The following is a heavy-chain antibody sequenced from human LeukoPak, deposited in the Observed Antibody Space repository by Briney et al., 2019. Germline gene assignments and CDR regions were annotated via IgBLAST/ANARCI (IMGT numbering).Heavy chain of an antibody. CDR2: ISYDDGSNK. V-gene: IGHV3-30*04. CDR3: ARESGGNTPYYFDY. J-gene: IGHJ4*02. Sequence: GRSLRLSCAASGFTFSTYALHWVRQAPGKGLEWVAVISYDDGSNKYYADFVKGRFTISRDNSKNTLYLQMNSLRTEDTAVYYCARESGGNTPYYFDYWGQGTLVTVSS. CDR1: GFTFSTYA. D-gene: IGHD2-2*02.